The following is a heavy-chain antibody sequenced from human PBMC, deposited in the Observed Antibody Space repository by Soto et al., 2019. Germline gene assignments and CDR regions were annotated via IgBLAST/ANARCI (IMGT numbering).Heavy chain of an antibody. CDR3: ARGHDLVGRWFDP. J-gene: IGHJ5*02. D-gene: IGHD2-21*02. Sequence: SETLSLTCTVSGGSISSYYWSWIRQPPGKGLEWIGYIYYSGSTNYNPSLKSRVTISVDTSKNQFSLKLSSVTAADTAVYYCARGHDLVGRWFDPWGQGTLVTVSS. CDR2: IYYSGST. V-gene: IGHV4-59*01. CDR1: GGSISSYY.